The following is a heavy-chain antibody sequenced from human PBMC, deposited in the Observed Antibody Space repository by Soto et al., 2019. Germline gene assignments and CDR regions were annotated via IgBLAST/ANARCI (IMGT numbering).Heavy chain of an antibody. CDR3: ASDQAYCGGDCSYDALDI. Sequence: VGSLRLSCAASGFTVSSNYMSWVRQAPGKGLEWVSVIYSGGSTYYADSVKGRFTISRDNSKNTLYLQMNSLRAEDTAVYYCASDQAYCGGDCSYDALDIWRQGTMVTVSS. CDR2: IYSGGST. J-gene: IGHJ3*02. D-gene: IGHD2-21*02. V-gene: IGHV3-53*01. CDR1: GFTVSSNY.